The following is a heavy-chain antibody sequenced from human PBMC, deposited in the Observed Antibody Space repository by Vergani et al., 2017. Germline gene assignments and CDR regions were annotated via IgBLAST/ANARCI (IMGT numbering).Heavy chain of an antibody. CDR1: GFTFSHYS. CDR3: AKAGCSSTSCYQYYYYYMDV. Sequence: EVQMVESGGGLVKPGGSLRLSCVASGFTFSHYSMNWVRQAPGKGLEWVSSISGNNDDVYYADSVKGRFTISRDNAKNSLYLDMSSLRAEDTAVYYCAKAGCSSTSCYQYYYYYMDVWGQGTMVTVSS. V-gene: IGHV3-21*01. CDR2: ISGNNDDV. J-gene: IGHJ6*03. D-gene: IGHD2-2*01.